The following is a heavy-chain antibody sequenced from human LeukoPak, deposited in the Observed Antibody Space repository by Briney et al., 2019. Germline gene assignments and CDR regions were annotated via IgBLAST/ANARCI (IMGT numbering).Heavy chain of an antibody. CDR1: GYTFTSYA. CDR2: INAGNGNT. J-gene: IGHJ4*02. CDR3: KQKTAYEILTGYLDY. D-gene: IGHD3-9*01. V-gene: IGHV1-3*01. Sequence: ASVKVSCKASGYTFTSYAMHWVRQAPGQRLEWMGWINAGNGNTKYSQKLQGRVTITRDTSASTAYMELSSLRSEDTAVFFFKQKTAYEILTGYLDYWGQGTLVTVSS.